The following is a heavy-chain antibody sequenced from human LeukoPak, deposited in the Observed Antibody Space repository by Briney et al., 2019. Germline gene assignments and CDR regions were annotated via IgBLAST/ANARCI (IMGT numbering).Heavy chain of an antibody. Sequence: SQTLSLTCAICGDSVPSNSAAWNWIRQSPSRGLEWLGRTYFRSKWYNDYAVSVKSRITINPDTSKNQCSLQLNSVTPEDTAVYYCARGFEEYYDILTGSDAFDIWGQGTMVTVCS. CDR3: ARGFEEYYDILTGSDAFDI. D-gene: IGHD3-9*01. CDR2: TYFRSKWYN. J-gene: IGHJ3*02. V-gene: IGHV6-1*01. CDR1: GDSVPSNSAA.